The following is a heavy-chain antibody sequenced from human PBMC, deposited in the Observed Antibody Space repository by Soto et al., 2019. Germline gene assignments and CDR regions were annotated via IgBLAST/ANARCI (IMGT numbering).Heavy chain of an antibody. Sequence: ASVKVSCKASGYTFDGYGITWARQAPGQGLEWMGWINTYNGNTPYAQKFQGRVTLTTDTSSSTAYMELRGLRSDDTAVYYCARDLRRGNYSPPSDYWGQGALVTVSS. CDR3: ARDLRRGNYSPPSDY. CDR2: INTYNGNT. V-gene: IGHV1-18*01. D-gene: IGHD1-7*01. CDR1: GYTFDGYG. J-gene: IGHJ4*02.